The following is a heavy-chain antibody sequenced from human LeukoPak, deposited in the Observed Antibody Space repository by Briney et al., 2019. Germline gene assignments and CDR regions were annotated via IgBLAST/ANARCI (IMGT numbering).Heavy chain of an antibody. V-gene: IGHV3-66*01. CDR2: IYSGGST. CDR3: ARDRVYYYDSSGYYPDAFDI. J-gene: IGHJ3*02. Sequence: GGSLXLSCAASGFTVSSNYMSWVRQAPGKGLEWVSVIYSGGSTYYSDSVKGRFTISRDNSKNTLYLQMNSLRAEDTAVYYCARDRVYYYDSSGYYPDAFDIWGQGTMVTVSS. D-gene: IGHD3-22*01. CDR1: GFTVSSNY.